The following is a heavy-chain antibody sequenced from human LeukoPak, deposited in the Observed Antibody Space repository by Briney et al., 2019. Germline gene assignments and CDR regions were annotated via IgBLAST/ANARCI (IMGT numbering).Heavy chain of an antibody. Sequence: GGSLRLSCAASGFTFSSYAMSWVRQARGKGLEWVSAISGSGGSTYYADSVKGRFTISRDNSKNTLYLQMNSLRAEDTAVYYCAKDHYYGSGTILDYWGQGTLVTVSS. CDR2: ISGSGGST. CDR3: AKDHYYGSGTILDY. J-gene: IGHJ4*02. V-gene: IGHV3-23*01. D-gene: IGHD3-10*01. CDR1: GFTFSSYA.